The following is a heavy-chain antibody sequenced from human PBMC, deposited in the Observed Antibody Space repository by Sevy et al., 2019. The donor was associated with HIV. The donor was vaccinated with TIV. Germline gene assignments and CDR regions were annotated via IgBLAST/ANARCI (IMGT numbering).Heavy chain of an antibody. V-gene: IGHV3-30*18. CDR3: AKDHPEYPLQFGYYGMDV. CDR2: ISYDGSNK. J-gene: IGHJ6*02. CDR1: GFTFSSYG. Sequence: GGSLRLSCAASGFTFSSYGMHWVRQAPGKGLEWVAVISYDGSNKYYADSVKGRFTISRDNSKNTLYLQMNSLRAEDTAVYYCAKDHPEYPLQFGYYGMDVWGQGTTVTVSS. D-gene: IGHD2-2*01.